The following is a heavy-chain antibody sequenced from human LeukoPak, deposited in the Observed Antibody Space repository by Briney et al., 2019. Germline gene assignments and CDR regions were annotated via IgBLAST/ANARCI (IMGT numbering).Heavy chain of an antibody. D-gene: IGHD6-25*01. J-gene: IGHJ5*02. CDR3: AGLHFASAEEFDP. CDR1: GVSINGFY. Sequence: SETLSLTCSVSGVSINGFYWSWIRQPPGKGLEWIGYIYSSGFTNYNPSLKSRLCISVDTSKNQFSLTLNSVAAADTAMYYCAGLHFASAEEFDPWGQGTLVTGSS. V-gene: IGHV4-59*08. CDR2: IYSSGFT.